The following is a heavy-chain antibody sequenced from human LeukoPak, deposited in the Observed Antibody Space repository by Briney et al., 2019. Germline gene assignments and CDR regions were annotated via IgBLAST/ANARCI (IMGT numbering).Heavy chain of an antibody. V-gene: IGHV3-30-3*01. J-gene: IGHJ6*02. CDR2: ISYDGSNK. CDR3: ARDRSVGYGMDV. CDR1: GFTFSSYA. Sequence: PGGSLRLSCAASGFTFSSYAMHWVRQAPGKGLEWVAVISYDGSNKYYAVSVKGRFTISRDNSKNTLYLQMNSLRAEDTAVYYCARDRSVGYGMDVWGQGTTVTVSS.